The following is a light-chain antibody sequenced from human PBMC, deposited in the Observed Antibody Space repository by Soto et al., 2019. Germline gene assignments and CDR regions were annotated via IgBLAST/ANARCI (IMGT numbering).Light chain of an antibody. CDR2: DNS. CDR3: QSYDSSLSSSVV. CDR1: TSNIGAGYD. V-gene: IGLV1-40*01. J-gene: IGLJ2*01. Sequence: QSVLTQPPSVSGAPGQRVTISCTGSTSNIGAGYDVHWYQQFPGTAPKLLIYDNSNRPSGVPDRFSGSKSDTSASLAITGLQAEDEADYYCQSYDSSLSSSVVFGGGTKVTVL.